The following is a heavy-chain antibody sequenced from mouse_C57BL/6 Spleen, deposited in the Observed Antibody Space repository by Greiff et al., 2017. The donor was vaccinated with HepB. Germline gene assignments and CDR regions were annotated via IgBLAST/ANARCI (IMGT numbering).Heavy chain of an antibody. D-gene: IGHD2-12*01. V-gene: IGHV1-53*01. CDR1: GYTFTSYW. CDR3: ARSRLLYYFDY. Sequence: VQLQESGTELVKPGASVKLSCKASGYTFTSYWMHWVKQRPGQGLEWIGNINPSNGGTNYNEKFKSKATLTVDKSSSTAYMQLSSLTSEDSAVYYCARSRLLYYFDYWGQGTTLTVSS. J-gene: IGHJ2*01. CDR2: INPSNGGT.